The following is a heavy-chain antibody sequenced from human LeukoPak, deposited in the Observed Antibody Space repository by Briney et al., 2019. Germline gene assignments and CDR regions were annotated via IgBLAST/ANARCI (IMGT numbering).Heavy chain of an antibody. Sequence: GGSLRLSCAASGFIFSSYAMHWVRQAPGKGLEGVAVISYDGSNKYYADSVKGRFTISRDNSKNTLYLQMNSLRAEDTAVYYCARGAAGVLGYCSSTSCYNWFDPWGQGTLVAVSS. CDR2: ISYDGSNK. CDR3: ARGAAGVLGYCSSTSCYNWFDP. CDR1: GFIFSSYA. J-gene: IGHJ5*02. D-gene: IGHD2-2*01. V-gene: IGHV3-30-3*01.